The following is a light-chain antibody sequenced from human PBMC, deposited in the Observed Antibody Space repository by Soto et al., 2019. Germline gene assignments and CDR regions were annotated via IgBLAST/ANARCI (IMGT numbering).Light chain of an antibody. CDR1: QSVSSSF. J-gene: IGKJ5*01. CDR3: QQYGSSPVT. V-gene: IGKV3-20*01. CDR2: GAS. Sequence: EIVLTQSPGTLSLSPGERATLSCRASQSVSSSFLAWYQQKPGQAPRLLIYGASSRATGIPDRFSGSGSGTDFTLTISRVEPEDFAVYYCQQYGSSPVTFGQGTGLEIK.